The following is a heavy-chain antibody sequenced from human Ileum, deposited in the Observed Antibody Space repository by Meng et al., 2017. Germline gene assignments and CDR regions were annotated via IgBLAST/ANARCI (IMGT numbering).Heavy chain of an antibody. CDR1: GGFISNYY. D-gene: IGHD2-2*01. Sequence: QVQLQESGPGLVKPSETLSLTCSVSGGFISNYYWSWIRQPPGKGLEWIGYKDYYGSTNYNPSLKSRVTISVDTSKNQFSLKLTSVTAADTAVYYCARRTSTRDSKFDPWGQGTLVTVSS. V-gene: IGHV4-59*08. CDR2: KDYYGST. J-gene: IGHJ5*02. CDR3: ARRTSTRDSKFDP.